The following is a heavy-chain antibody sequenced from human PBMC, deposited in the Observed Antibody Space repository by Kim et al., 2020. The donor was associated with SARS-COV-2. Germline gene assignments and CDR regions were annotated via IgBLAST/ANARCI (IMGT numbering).Heavy chain of an antibody. Sequence: KSRVTISVDTSKNQFSLKLSSVTAADTAVYYCARRYDFWSGYYRVGGMDVWGQGTTVTVSS. J-gene: IGHJ6*02. D-gene: IGHD3-3*01. CDR3: ARRYDFWSGYYRVGGMDV. V-gene: IGHV4-39*01.